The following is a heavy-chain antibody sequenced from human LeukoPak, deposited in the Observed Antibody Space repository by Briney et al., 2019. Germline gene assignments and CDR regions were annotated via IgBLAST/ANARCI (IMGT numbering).Heavy chain of an antibody. Sequence: SETLSLTCAVYGGSFSGYYWSWIRQPAGKGLEWIGRIYASGSTNYNPSLKSRVTMSVDTSKNQFSLKLSSVTAADTAVYYCARYGAYYDFWSGYPLDAFDIWGQGTMVTVSS. CDR1: GGSFSGYY. V-gene: IGHV4-59*10. D-gene: IGHD3-3*01. CDR3: ARYGAYYDFWSGYPLDAFDI. CDR2: IYASGST. J-gene: IGHJ3*02.